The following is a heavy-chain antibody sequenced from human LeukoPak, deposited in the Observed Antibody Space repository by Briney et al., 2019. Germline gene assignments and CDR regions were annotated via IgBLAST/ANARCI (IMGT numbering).Heavy chain of an antibody. J-gene: IGHJ4*02. V-gene: IGHV3-30*02. Sequence: GGSLRLSCAASGFTFSSYGMHWVRQAPGKGLEWAAFIRYDGSNKYYADSVKGRFTISRDNSKNTLYLQMNSLRAEDTAVYYCAKVVAGRPFFDYWGQGTLVTVSS. CDR3: AKVVAGRPFFDY. D-gene: IGHD6-19*01. CDR2: IRYDGSNK. CDR1: GFTFSSYG.